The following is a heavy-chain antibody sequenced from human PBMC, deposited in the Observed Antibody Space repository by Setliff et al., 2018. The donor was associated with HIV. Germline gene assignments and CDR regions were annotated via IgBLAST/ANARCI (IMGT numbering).Heavy chain of an antibody. D-gene: IGHD3-22*01. Sequence: GASVKVSCKASGGTFSNYGMSWVRQAPGQGLEWMGWINPNSGGTTYAQKFQGRVTMTRDTSISTAYMEVSRLRSDDTAVYYCARGMDYYDTSGYYQYYFDYWGQGTLVTVSS. CDR2: INPNSGGT. J-gene: IGHJ4*02. CDR1: GGTFSNYG. CDR3: ARGMDYYDTSGYYQYYFDY. V-gene: IGHV1-2*02.